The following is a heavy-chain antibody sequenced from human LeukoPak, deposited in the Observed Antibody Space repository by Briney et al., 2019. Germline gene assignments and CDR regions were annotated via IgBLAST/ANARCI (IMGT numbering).Heavy chain of an antibody. V-gene: IGHV3-48*02. Sequence: PGGSLRLSCAASGFTVSSNYMSWVRQAPGKGLEWVSYITTSSSTIYYADSVRGRFTISRDNAKNSLYLQMNSLRDEDSAVYYCTRDWGRFDIWGQGTMVTVSS. CDR3: TRDWGRFDI. CDR1: GFTVSSNY. J-gene: IGHJ3*02. CDR2: ITTSSSTI. D-gene: IGHD3-16*01.